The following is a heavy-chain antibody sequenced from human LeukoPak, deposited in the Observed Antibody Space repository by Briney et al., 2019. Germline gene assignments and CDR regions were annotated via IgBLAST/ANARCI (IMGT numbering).Heavy chain of an antibody. V-gene: IGHV1-18*01. CDR3: ARDRVRYCSSTSCPSFDFDY. CDR2: ISAYNGNT. D-gene: IGHD2-2*01. J-gene: IGHJ4*02. CDR1: GYTFTSYG. Sequence: ASVTVSCKASGYTFTSYGISWVRQAPGQGLEWMGWISAYNGNTNYAQKLQGRVTMTTDTSTSTAYMELRSLRSDDTAVYYCARDRVRYCSSTSCPSFDFDYWGQGTLVTVSS.